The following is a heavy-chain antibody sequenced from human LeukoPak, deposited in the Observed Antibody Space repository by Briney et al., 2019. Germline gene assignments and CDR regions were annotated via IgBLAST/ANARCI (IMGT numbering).Heavy chain of an antibody. V-gene: IGHV3-7*01. CDR2: INQDRSEK. CDR3: ARDHCSSSSCYTYYGMEL. D-gene: IGHD2-2*02. Sequence: GGSLRLSCAASGFSFSSYWMNWVRQVPGKGQEWVANINQDRSEKSYVDSVKGRFTISRDNAKNSLYLQMNSLRAEDTAVYYCARDHCSSSSCYTYYGMELWGHGTTVTVSS. J-gene: IGHJ6*02. CDR1: GFSFSSYW.